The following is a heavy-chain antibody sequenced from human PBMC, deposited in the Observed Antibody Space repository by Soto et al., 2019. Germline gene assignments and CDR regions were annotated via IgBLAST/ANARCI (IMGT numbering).Heavy chain of an antibody. CDR2: ISYDGSNK. CDR3: AKDLKGGASELDY. Sequence: PGGSLRLSCAASGFTFSSYGMHWVRQAPGKGLEWVAVISYDGSNKYYADSVKGRFTISRDNSKNTLYLQMNSLRAEDTAVYYCAKDLKGGASELDYWGQGTLVTVSS. D-gene: IGHD2-15*01. J-gene: IGHJ4*02. V-gene: IGHV3-30*18. CDR1: GFTFSSYG.